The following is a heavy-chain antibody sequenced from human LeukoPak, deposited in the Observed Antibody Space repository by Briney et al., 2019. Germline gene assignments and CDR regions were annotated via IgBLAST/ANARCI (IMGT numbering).Heavy chain of an antibody. D-gene: IGHD2-15*01. CDR3: VRVKGSYFDY. V-gene: IGHV3-48*01. CDR1: GFPLSSYS. Sequence: GGSLRLSCTASGFPLSSYSMNWIRQAPGKGLEWISYISASGSATYYVDSVNGRVTVSRDNARNSLFLQMDSPRAEDTAVYYCVRVKGSYFDYWGPGTLVTVSS. J-gene: IGHJ4*02. CDR2: ISASGSAT.